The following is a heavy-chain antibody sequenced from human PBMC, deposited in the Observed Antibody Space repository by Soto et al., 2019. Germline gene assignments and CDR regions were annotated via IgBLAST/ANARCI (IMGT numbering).Heavy chain of an antibody. CDR3: ARVFPDGWVEPGVVRGYLDT. V-gene: IGHV1-69*01. CDR1: ADSFSSYG. J-gene: IGHJ4*02. D-gene: IGHD3-3*01. CDR2: IIPILGTT. Sequence: QVQLVQSGAEVKEPGSAVKVSCKAPADSFSSYGIRWVRQAPGQGLEWMVGIIPILGTTNYAEKFQGRVTITADESTNTAYMELSSLRSEDTALYYCARVFPDGWVEPGVVRGYLDTWGRGTLVTVSS.